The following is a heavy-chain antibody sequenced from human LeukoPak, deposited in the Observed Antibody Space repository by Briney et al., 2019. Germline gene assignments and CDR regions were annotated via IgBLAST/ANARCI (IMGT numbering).Heavy chain of an antibody. V-gene: IGHV4-31*03. D-gene: IGHD5/OR15-5a*01. CDR1: GGSISSGGYY. Sequence: SQTLSLTCTVSGGSISSGGYYWSWIRQHPGKGLEWIGYIYYSGSTYYNPSLKSRVTISVDTSKNQFSLKLSSVTAADTAVYYCARVPVSVHYFDYWGQGTLVTVSS. CDR3: ARVPVSVHYFDY. J-gene: IGHJ4*02. CDR2: IYYSGST.